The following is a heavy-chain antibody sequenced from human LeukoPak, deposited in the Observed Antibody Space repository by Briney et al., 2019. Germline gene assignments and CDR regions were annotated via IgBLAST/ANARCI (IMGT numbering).Heavy chain of an antibody. Sequence: GASVKVPCKASGYTFTSYGISWVRQAPGQGLEWMGWISAYNGNTNYAQKLQGRVTMTTDTSTSTAYMELRSLRSDDTAVYYCARDRLYYYGSGSPGLDLNYWGQGTLVTVSS. CDR1: GYTFTSYG. D-gene: IGHD3-10*01. CDR2: ISAYNGNT. V-gene: IGHV1-18*01. J-gene: IGHJ4*02. CDR3: ARDRLYYYGSGSPGLDLNY.